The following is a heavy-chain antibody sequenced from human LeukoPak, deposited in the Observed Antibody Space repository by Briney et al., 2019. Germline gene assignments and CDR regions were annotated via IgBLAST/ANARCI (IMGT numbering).Heavy chain of an antibody. J-gene: IGHJ3*02. V-gene: IGHV4-34*01. CDR2: INHSGST. CDR1: GGSFSGYY. Sequence: SETLSLTCAVYGGSFSGYYWSWIRQPPGKGLEWIGEINHSGSTNYNPSLKSRVTISVDTSKNQFSLKLSSVTAADTAVYYCASGSLVYDFWSGYYAMNAFDIWGQGTMVTVSS. CDR3: ASGSLVYDFWSGYYAMNAFDI. D-gene: IGHD3-3*01.